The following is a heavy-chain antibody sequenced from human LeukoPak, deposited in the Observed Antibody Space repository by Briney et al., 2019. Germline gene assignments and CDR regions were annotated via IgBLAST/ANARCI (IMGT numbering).Heavy chain of an antibody. CDR1: GGSISSGGYY. CDR3: ARRKSQTKRTAQIDY. D-gene: IGHD2-8*01. V-gene: IGHV4-31*03. CDR2: IYYSGST. Sequence: SETLSLTCTVSGGSISSGGYYWSWIRQHPGKGLEWIGYIYYSGSTYYNPSLKSRVTISVDTSKNQFSLKLSSVTAADTAVYYCARRKSQTKRTAQIDYWGQGTLVTVSS. J-gene: IGHJ4*02.